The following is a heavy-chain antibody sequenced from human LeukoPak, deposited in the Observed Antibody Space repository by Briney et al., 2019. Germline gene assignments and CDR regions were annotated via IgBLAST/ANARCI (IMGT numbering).Heavy chain of an antibody. CDR2: ISSSGSTI. D-gene: IGHD3-10*01. Sequence: GGSLRLSCEASGFTFNTYSMNWARQAPGKGLEWVSYISSSGSTIYYADSVKGRFTISRDNAKNSLHLQMNSLRAEDTAVYYCAVAPMAYYYYYSMDVWGKGTTVTVSS. V-gene: IGHV3-48*04. CDR3: AVAPMAYYYYYSMDV. J-gene: IGHJ6*03. CDR1: GFTFNTYS.